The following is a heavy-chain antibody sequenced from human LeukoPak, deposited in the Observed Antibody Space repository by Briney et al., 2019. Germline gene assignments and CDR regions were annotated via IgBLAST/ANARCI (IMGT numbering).Heavy chain of an antibody. J-gene: IGHJ3*02. CDR2: IYYSGST. D-gene: IGHD3-22*01. V-gene: IGHV4-39*07. Sequence: SETLSLTCTVSGGSISSSSYYWGWIRQPPGKGLEWIGSIYYSGSTYYNPSLKSRVTISVDTSKNQFSLKLSSVTAADTAVYYCARDLYYYDSSSYFSAFDTWGQGTMVTVSS. CDR3: ARDLYYYDSSSYFSAFDT. CDR1: GGSISSSSYY.